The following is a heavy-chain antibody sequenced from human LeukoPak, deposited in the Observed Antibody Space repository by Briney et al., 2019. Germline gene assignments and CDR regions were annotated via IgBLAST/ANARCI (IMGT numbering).Heavy chain of an antibody. Sequence: GGSLRLSCAASGFTFSSYNMNWVRQAPGKGLEWVSSITSGSSYIYYADSVKGRFTISRDNAKNSLYLQMNSLRAEDTAVYYCARDPYSGSYGNYYYYFMDVWGKGTTVTMSS. J-gene: IGHJ6*03. D-gene: IGHD1-26*01. V-gene: IGHV3-21*01. CDR3: ARDPYSGSYGNYYYYFMDV. CDR2: ITSGSSYI. CDR1: GFTFSSYN.